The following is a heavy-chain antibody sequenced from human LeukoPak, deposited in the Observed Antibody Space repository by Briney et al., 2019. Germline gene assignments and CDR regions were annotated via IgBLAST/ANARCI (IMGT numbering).Heavy chain of an antibody. CDR2: ISRSGDT. V-gene: IGHV3-23*01. Sequence: GGSLRLSCAASGFTFNNYAMSWVRQAPGKGLEWVSGISRSGDTYYADSVKGRFTISRDNSKNTLYLQMNSLRGEDTALYYRAKVRGDYWSPFEYWGQGTLVTVSS. CDR1: GFTFNNYA. D-gene: IGHD2-8*02. J-gene: IGHJ4*02. CDR3: AKVRGDYWSPFEY.